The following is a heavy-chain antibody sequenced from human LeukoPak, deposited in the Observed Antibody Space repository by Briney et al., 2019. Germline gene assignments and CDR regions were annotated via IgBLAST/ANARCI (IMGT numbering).Heavy chain of an antibody. CDR2: IIPIFGTA. V-gene: IGHV1-69*06. D-gene: IGHD5-24*01. CDR3: ATDPGEMATIEEY. J-gene: IGHJ4*02. CDR1: GGTFSSYA. Sequence: ASVKVSCKASGGTFSSYAISWVRQAPGQGLEWMGGIIPIFGTANYAQKFQGRVTITADKSTSTAYIELSSLRSDDTAMYYCATDPGEMATIEEYWGQGTLVIVSS.